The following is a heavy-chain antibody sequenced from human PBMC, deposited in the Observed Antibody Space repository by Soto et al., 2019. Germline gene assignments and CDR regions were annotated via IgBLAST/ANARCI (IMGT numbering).Heavy chain of an antibody. V-gene: IGHV1-2*04. CDR3: ARDLLPYDSSGYYYRRWGAGY. J-gene: IGHJ4*02. Sequence: ASVKVSFKASGSTFTRYYIHWVRQAPGQGLEWMGWINPNSGGTNYAQKFQGWVTMTRDTSISTAYMELSRLRSDDTAVYYCARDLLPYDSSGYYYRRWGAGYWGQGTLVTVSS. CDR2: INPNSGGT. D-gene: IGHD3-22*01. CDR1: GSTFTRYY.